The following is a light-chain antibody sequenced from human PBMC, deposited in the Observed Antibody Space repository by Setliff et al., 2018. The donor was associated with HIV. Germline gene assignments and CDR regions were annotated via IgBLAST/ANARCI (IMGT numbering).Light chain of an antibody. V-gene: IGKV1-5*03. J-gene: IGKJ1*01. CDR2: KAS. CDR3: QQYNSHPKT. CDR1: QSISSW. Sequence: DIQMTQSPSTLSVSVGDRVTITCRASQSISSWLAWYQQKPGKAPKLLIYKASSLESGVPSRFSGSGSGTEFTLTISSLQPNDSATYCCQQYNSHPKTFGQGTKVDIK.